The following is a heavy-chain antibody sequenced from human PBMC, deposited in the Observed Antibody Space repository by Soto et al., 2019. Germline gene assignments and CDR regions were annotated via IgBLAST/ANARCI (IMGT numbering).Heavy chain of an antibody. V-gene: IGHV1-18*01. CDR2: ISAYNGNT. D-gene: IGHD1-26*01. J-gene: IGHJ5*02. CDR3: ARASGSSYWFDP. Sequence: QVQLVQSGAEVKKPGASVKVSCKASGYTFTSYGISWVRQAPGQGLEWMGWISAYNGNTNYAQKLQGRVTMTTDTSTSTASRELRSLRSDDTAVYTCARASGSSYWFDPWGQGTLVTVSS. CDR1: GYTFTSYG.